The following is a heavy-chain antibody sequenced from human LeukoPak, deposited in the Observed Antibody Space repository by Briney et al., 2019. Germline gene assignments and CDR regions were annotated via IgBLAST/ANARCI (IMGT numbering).Heavy chain of an antibody. CDR3: AKGRRDGYNYPFFDS. D-gene: IGHD5-24*01. J-gene: IGHJ4*02. CDR2: IIGNSVST. Sequence: GGSLRLSCAASGFTFTNSAMSWVRQAPGKGLEWVSNIIGNSVSTYYADFVKGRFTISRDNSKNTLFLQMNSLSADDTAIYYCAKGRRDGYNYPFFDSWGQGALVIVSS. V-gene: IGHV3-23*01. CDR1: GFTFTNSA.